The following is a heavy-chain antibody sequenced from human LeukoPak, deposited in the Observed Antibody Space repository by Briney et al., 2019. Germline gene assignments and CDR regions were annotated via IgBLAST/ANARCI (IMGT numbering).Heavy chain of an antibody. D-gene: IGHD6-19*01. CDR1: GGTFSSYA. V-gene: IGHV1-69*04. CDR2: IIPILGIA. J-gene: IGHJ4*02. Sequence: GASVKVSCKASGGTFSSYAISWLRQAPGQGLEWMGRIIPILGIANYAQKFRGRVTITADKSTSTAYMELSSLRSEDTAVYYCAREQWLGQIDYWGQGTLVTVSS. CDR3: AREQWLGQIDY.